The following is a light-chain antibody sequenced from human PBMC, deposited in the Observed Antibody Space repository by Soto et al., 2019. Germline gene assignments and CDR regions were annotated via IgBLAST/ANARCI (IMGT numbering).Light chain of an antibody. V-gene: IGLV8-61*01. CDR1: SGSVSTSYY. CDR3: VLYMGSGIWV. Sequence: QTVVTQEPSFSVSPGRTVTLTCGLSSGSVSTSYYPSWYQQTPGQAPRTLIYSTNTPSPGVPDRFSGSILGNKAALTITGAQADDESDYYCVLYMGSGIWVFGGGTKLTVL. J-gene: IGLJ3*02. CDR2: STN.